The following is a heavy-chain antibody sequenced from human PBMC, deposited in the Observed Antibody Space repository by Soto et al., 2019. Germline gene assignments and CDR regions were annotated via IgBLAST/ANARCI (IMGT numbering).Heavy chain of an antibody. V-gene: IGHV1-2*04. J-gene: IGHJ6*02. CDR1: GYTFTGYY. Sequence: QVQLVQSGAEVKKPGASVKVSCKASGYTFTGYYMHWVRQAPGQGLEWMGWINPNSGGTNYAQKFQGWATMTRDTSXXTAYMELSRLRSDDTAVYYCARAGGVQLDPYGMDVWGQGTTVTVSS. D-gene: IGHD1-1*01. CDR3: ARAGGVQLDPYGMDV. CDR2: INPNSGGT.